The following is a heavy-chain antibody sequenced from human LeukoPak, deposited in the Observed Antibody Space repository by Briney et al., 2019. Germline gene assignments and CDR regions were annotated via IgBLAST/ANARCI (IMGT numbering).Heavy chain of an antibody. CDR2: VSGDGYRT. J-gene: IGHJ1*01. CDR3: AKDGLGVVIMGYFQH. CDR1: GFTFDDYV. D-gene: IGHD3-3*01. Sequence: PGGSLRLSCAASGFTFDDYVMHWVRQAPGKGLEWVSLVSGDGYRTYYADSVKGRFTISRDNSKNSLYLQMNSLRIEDTALYYCAKDGLGVVIMGYFQHWGQGTLVTVSS. V-gene: IGHV3-43*02.